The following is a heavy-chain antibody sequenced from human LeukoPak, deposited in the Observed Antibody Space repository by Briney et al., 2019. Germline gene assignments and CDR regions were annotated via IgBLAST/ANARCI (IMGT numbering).Heavy chain of an antibody. CDR3: AKDRYGGDYYYYGMDV. D-gene: IGHD3-16*01. V-gene: IGHV3-23*01. Sequence: PGGSLRLSCAASGFTFSSYAMSWVRQAPGKGLEWVPAISGSGGSTYYADSVKGRFTISRDNSKNTLYLQMNSLRAEDTAVYYCAKDRYGGDYYYYGMDVWGQGTTVTVSS. J-gene: IGHJ6*02. CDR1: GFTFSSYA. CDR2: ISGSGGST.